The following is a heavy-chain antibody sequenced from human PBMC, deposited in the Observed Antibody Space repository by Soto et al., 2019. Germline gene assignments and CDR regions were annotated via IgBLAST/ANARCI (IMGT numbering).Heavy chain of an antibody. D-gene: IGHD6-13*01. Sequence: QVQLVESGGGVVQPGRSLRLSCAASGFTFSSYAIHWVRQAPGKGLEWVAVISYDGSNKYYADSVKGRFTISRDNSKNTLYLQMNSLRAEDTAVYHSVCNSPHSPIAAAGLLYYWGQGTLVTVSS. CDR2: ISYDGSNK. J-gene: IGHJ4*02. V-gene: IGHV3-30-3*01. CDR1: GFTFSSYA. CDR3: VCNSPHSPIAAAGLLYY.